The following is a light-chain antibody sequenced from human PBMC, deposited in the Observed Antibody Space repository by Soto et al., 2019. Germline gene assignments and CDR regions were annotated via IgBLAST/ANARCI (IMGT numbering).Light chain of an antibody. CDR2: GAS. J-gene: IGKJ2*01. CDR1: QSVSSSY. V-gene: IGKV3-20*01. Sequence: EIVLTQSPGTLSLSPGERATLSCRASQSVSSSYLAWYQQKPGLAPRLLIYGASSRAPGIPDRFSGSGSGADFTLTISRLEPADFAVYYCQHYGGSPPVTFGQGTKLEIK. CDR3: QHYGGSPPVT.